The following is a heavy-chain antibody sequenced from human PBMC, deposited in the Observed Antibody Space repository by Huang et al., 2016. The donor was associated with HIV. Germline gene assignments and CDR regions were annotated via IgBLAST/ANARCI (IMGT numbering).Heavy chain of an antibody. D-gene: IGHD5-12*01. Sequence: QVQLVQSGAEVKKPGASVKVSCKPSGYTFADYFIHWVRQAPGQGLGWVAWINPKNGATNYAQKFLGRVTVTGDTSINTAYMEFSGLTSDDTANYYCTRDGVAPDEEFDYWGQGTLISVSS. V-gene: IGHV1-2*02. J-gene: IGHJ4*02. CDR2: INPKNGAT. CDR3: TRDGVAPDEEFDY. CDR1: GYTFADYF.